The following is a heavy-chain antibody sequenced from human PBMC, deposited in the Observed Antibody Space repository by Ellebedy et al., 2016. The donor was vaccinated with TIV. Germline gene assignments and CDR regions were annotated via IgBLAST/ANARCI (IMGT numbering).Heavy chain of an antibody. CDR1: GGSISTYY. D-gene: IGHD1-1*01. V-gene: IGHV4-59*01. J-gene: IGHJ4*02. Sequence: MPSETLSLTCTVSGGSISTYYWSWIRQPPGKGLEWINYNPSLKSRVTVSVDTSKNHFSLKLRSVTAADTAVYYCARDPSWSVQLERQYSFDYWGQGTLVTVSS. CDR3: ARDPSWSVQLERQYSFDY.